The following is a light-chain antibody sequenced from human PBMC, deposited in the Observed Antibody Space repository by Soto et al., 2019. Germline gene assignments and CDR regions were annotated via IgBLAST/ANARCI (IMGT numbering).Light chain of an antibody. Sequence: QSVLTQPASVSGSPGQSITIPCTGTSSDVGDYYYVSWYQLHPGTAPKLMIYEVTNRPSGVSDRFSGSKSGNTASLTISGLQAEDEADYYCSSYTSTTLRYVFGTGTKLTVL. V-gene: IGLV2-14*01. CDR1: SSDVGDYYY. CDR2: EVT. J-gene: IGLJ1*01. CDR3: SSYTSTTLRYV.